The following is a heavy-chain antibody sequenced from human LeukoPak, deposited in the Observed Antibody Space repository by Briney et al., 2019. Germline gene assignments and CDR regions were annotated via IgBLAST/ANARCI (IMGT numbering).Heavy chain of an antibody. J-gene: IGHJ4*02. CDR1: GFTFSRYG. Sequence: GGSLRLSCAASGFTFSRYGMHWVRRAPGKGLEWVAFIRYDGSTKYYADSVKGRFTISRDNSKNTLYLQMSSLRAEDTAVYYCAKVRYKLLVDYWGQGTLVTVSS. D-gene: IGHD1-1*01. V-gene: IGHV3-30*02. CDR3: AKVRYKLLVDY. CDR2: IRYDGSTK.